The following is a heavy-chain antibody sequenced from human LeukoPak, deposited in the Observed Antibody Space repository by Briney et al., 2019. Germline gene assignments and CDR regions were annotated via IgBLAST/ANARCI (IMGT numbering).Heavy chain of an antibody. CDR3: ARENGDCSSTSCYTGYFQH. CDR1: GYTFTSYY. CDR2: INPSGGST. V-gene: IGHV1-46*01. Sequence: GASVKVSCKASGYTFTSYYLHWVRHAPGPGLELMGIINPSGGSTSYAQKCQGKVNMTRDTSTSKVYMELSSLISEDTAVYYCARENGDCSSTSCYTGYFQHWGQGTLVTVSS. J-gene: IGHJ1*01. D-gene: IGHD2-2*02.